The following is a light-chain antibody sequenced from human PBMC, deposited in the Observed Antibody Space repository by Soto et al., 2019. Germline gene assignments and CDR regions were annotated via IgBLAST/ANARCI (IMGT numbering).Light chain of an antibody. J-gene: IGKJ2*01. CDR1: PSIDSW. Sequence: DIQMTQSPSTLSASVGDRVTITCRASPSIDSWLAWYQQKPGKPPKLVIYKASNLETGVPPRFTGSGSGTEFTLTISSLQPEDFATYYCQQYNGYPYTFGQGTKVDIK. CDR3: QQYNGYPYT. CDR2: KAS. V-gene: IGKV1-5*03.